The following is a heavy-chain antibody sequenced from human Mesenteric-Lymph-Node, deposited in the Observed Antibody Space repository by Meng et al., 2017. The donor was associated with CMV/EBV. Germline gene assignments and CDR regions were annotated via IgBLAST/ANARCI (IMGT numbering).Heavy chain of an antibody. J-gene: IGHJ5*02. CDR1: GGSMNTFY. CDR3: ARGGWCANGVCTEDHHYFGP. Sequence: SETLSLTCTVSGGSMNTFYWSWIRQPPGKGLEFIGNVYYTGSTNYNPSLKSRVTISVDTSKKQLSLKLTSMSAADTAVYYCARGGWCANGVCTEDHHYFGPWGQGTLVTVSS. V-gene: IGHV4-59*01. CDR2: VYYTGST. D-gene: IGHD2-8*01.